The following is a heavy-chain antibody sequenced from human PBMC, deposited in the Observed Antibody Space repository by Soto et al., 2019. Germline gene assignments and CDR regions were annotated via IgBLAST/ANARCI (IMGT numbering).Heavy chain of an antibody. V-gene: IGHV3-49*04. Sequence: GVSLRLSCTASGFTFGDYAMSWVRQAPGKGLEWVGFIRSKAYGGTTEYAASVKGRFTISRDDSKSIAYLQMNSLKTEDTAVYYCTRDQELQYFDYWGQGTLVTVSS. J-gene: IGHJ4*02. CDR2: IRSKAYGGTT. CDR3: TRDQELQYFDY. CDR1: GFTFGDYA. D-gene: IGHD1-7*01.